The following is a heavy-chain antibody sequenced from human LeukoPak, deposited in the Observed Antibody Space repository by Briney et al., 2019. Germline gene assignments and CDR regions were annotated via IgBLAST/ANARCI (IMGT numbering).Heavy chain of an antibody. CDR3: ARDLAAGGTYPHY. V-gene: IGHV3-53*01. CDR1: GFTVSSNY. Sequence: GGSLRLSCAPSGFTVSSNYISSVRPAPGKGPEWDSVIYSDGSTYYADSVKGRFTISRDTSKNTLYLQMNSLRTEDTAVYYCARDLAAGGTYPHYWGQGTRVSVSS. D-gene: IGHD6-13*01. CDR2: IYSDGST. J-gene: IGHJ4*02.